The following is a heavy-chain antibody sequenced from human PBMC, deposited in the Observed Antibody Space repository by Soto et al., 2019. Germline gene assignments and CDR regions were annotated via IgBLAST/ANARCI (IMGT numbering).Heavy chain of an antibody. V-gene: IGHV3-7*01. Sequence: EVQLVESGGGLVQPGGSLRLSCAASGFTFSSYWMSWVRQAPVKGLEWVGNIRQDGTDKNYVDSVKGPFTISRDNRKDSLYVHMNTLSGVDAGVYYCYRLPPTGRGRHFRGQRTTV. CDR2: IRQDGTDK. J-gene: IGHJ6*02. CDR1: GFTFSSYW. CDR3: YRLPPTGRGRHF. D-gene: IGHD3-10*01.